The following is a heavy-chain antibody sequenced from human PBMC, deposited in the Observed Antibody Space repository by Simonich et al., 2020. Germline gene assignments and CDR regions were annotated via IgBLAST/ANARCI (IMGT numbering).Heavy chain of an antibody. J-gene: IGHJ3*02. CDR3: ARDYSNYDAFDI. CDR2: INSDGSST. Sequence: EVQLVESGGGLVQPGGSLRLSCAASGFTFSSYWMHWVRQAPGKGLWGVARINSDGSSTSYADSGKGRFTISRDNAKNTLYLQMNSLIAEDTAVYYCARDYSNYDAFDIWGQGTMVTVSS. D-gene: IGHD4-4*01. V-gene: IGHV3-74*01. CDR1: GFTFSSYW.